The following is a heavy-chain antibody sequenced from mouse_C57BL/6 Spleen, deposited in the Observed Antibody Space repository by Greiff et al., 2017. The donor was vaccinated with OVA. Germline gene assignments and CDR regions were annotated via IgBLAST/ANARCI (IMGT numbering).Heavy chain of an antibody. CDR1: GFTFSDYG. J-gene: IGHJ4*01. CDR3: ARPPYWDEGAMGG. D-gene: IGHD4-1*01. Sequence: EVKLVESGGGLVKPGGSLKLSCAASGFTFSDYGMHWVRQAPEKGLEWVAYISSGSSTIYYADTVKGRFTISIDKAKNTLFLQITSLRSEDAAKYYGARPPYWDEGAMGGWGQGTSVTVSS. CDR2: ISSGSSTI. V-gene: IGHV5-17*01.